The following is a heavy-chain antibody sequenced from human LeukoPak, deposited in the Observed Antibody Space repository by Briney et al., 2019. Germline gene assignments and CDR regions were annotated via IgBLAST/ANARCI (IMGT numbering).Heavy chain of an antibody. CDR2: IYYSVRT. Sequence: SETLSLTCSVSGASISSHYWSWIRQPPGKGLEWIGYIYYSVRTNYNPSLKSRVTISVDMPNNHFSLKMSSVTAADTAVYYCARTGDGYNYYNYYYMDVWGKGTTVTVTS. CDR3: ARTGDGYNYYNYYYMDV. CDR1: GASISSHY. D-gene: IGHD5-24*01. V-gene: IGHV4-59*11. J-gene: IGHJ6*03.